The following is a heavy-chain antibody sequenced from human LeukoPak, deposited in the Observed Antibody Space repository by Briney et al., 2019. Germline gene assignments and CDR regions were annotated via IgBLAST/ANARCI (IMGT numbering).Heavy chain of an antibody. CDR1: GFTFSSYA. D-gene: IGHD2-21*02. J-gene: IGHJ4*02. Sequence: GGSLRLSCAASGFTFSSYAMSWVRQAPGKGLEWVSAITNNGGRTFYTDSVKGRFTISRDNSKNTLYLQMNSLRAEDTAVYYCAKDDVTYCAVDCYWGGYWGRGTLVTVSS. V-gene: IGHV3-23*01. CDR2: ITNNGGRT. CDR3: AKDDVTYCAVDCYWGGY.